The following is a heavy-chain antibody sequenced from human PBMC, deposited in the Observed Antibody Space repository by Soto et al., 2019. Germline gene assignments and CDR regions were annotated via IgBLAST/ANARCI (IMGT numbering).Heavy chain of an antibody. J-gene: IGHJ6*02. Sequence: EVQLVESGGDLFQPGRSLRLSLAASGFTLVDYALPWVRQVPGRGLEGVSSICWNSNFIDYVDSVKGRFTISRDNAKKILYLQMSSLRLEDTALYYCAKDKGYSYGQNYYYYGMDVWGQGTTVTVSS. V-gene: IGHV3-9*01. CDR3: AKDKGYSYGQNYYYYGMDV. CDR1: GFTLVDYA. CDR2: ICWNSNFI. D-gene: IGHD5-18*01.